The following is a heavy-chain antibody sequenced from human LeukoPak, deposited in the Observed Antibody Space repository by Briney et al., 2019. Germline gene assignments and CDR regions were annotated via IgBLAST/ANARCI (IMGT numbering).Heavy chain of an antibody. D-gene: IGHD1-26*01. CDR1: GFTFSNFW. CDR3: ARLIVGAIDY. CDR2: IKQDGSEK. V-gene: IGHV3-7*01. Sequence: GGSLRLSCAAFGFTFSNFWMGWVRQAPGKGLEWAANIKQDGSEKYYVDSVKGRFTISRDNAKSSLYLQMNSLRAEDTAVYYCARLIVGAIDYWGQGTLVTVSS. J-gene: IGHJ4*02.